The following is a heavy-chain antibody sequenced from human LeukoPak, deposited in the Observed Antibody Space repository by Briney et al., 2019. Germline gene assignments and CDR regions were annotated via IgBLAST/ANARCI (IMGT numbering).Heavy chain of an antibody. CDR3: AREASFLYFDY. J-gene: IGHJ4*02. CDR2: IYYSGST. V-gene: IGHV4-59*01. Sequence: SETLSLTCAVYGGSFSGYYWSWIRQPPGKGLEWIGYIYYSGSTNYNPSLKSRVTISVDTSKNQFSLKLSSVTAADTAVYYCAREASFLYFDYWGQGTLVTVSS. CDR1: GGSFSGYY. D-gene: IGHD2/OR15-2a*01.